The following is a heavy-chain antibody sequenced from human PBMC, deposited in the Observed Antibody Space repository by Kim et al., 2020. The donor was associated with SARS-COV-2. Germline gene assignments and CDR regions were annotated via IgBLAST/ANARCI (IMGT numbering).Heavy chain of an antibody. J-gene: IGHJ4*02. CDR3: ARGGSGSYFLFDY. Sequence: ASVKVSCKASGYTFTSYAMHWVRQAPGQRLEWMGWINAGNGSTKYSQKFQGRVTITRDTSASTAYMELSSLRSEDTAVYYCARGGSGSYFLFDYWGQGTL. CDR1: GYTFTSYA. CDR2: INAGNGST. D-gene: IGHD3-10*01. V-gene: IGHV1-3*01.